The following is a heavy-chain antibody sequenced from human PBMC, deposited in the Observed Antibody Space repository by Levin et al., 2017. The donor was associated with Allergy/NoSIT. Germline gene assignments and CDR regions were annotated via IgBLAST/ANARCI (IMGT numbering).Heavy chain of an antibody. D-gene: IGHD4-17*01. V-gene: IGHV4-59*01. CDR3: AREGEMTTVTEQDAFDI. J-gene: IGHJ3*02. CDR1: GGSISSYY. CDR2: IYYSGST. Sequence: SQTLSLTCTVSGGSISSYYWSWIRQPPGKGLEWIGYIYYSGSTNYNPSLKSRVTISVDTSKNQFSLKLSSVTAADTAVYYCAREGEMTTVTEQDAFDIWGQGTMVTVSS.